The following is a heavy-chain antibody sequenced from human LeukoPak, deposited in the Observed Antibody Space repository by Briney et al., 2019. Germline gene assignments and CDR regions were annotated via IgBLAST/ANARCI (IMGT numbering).Heavy chain of an antibody. CDR2: INPSGGST. J-gene: IGHJ4*02. D-gene: IGHD3-22*01. V-gene: IGHV1-46*01. Sequence: ASVKASCKASGYTFTSYYMHWVRQAPGQGLEWMGIINPSGGSTSYAQKFQGRVTMTRDTSTSTVYMELSSLRSEDTAVYYCARALISYYYDSSGYPYYFDYWGQGTLVTVSS. CDR1: GYTFTSYY. CDR3: ARALISYYYDSSGYPYYFDY.